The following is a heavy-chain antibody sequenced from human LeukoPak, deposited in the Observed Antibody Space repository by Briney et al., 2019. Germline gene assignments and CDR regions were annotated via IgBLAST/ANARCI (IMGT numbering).Heavy chain of an antibody. CDR2: FDPEDGET. CDR3: ATGLSEWGTDDY. CDR1: GYTLTELS. Sequence: GASVKVSCKVSGYTLTELSMHWVRQAPGKGLEWMGGFDPEDGETIYAQKFQGRVTMTENTSTDTAYMELSSLRSEDTAVYYCATGLSEWGTDDYWGQGTLVTVSS. J-gene: IGHJ4*02. D-gene: IGHD3-16*01. V-gene: IGHV1-24*01.